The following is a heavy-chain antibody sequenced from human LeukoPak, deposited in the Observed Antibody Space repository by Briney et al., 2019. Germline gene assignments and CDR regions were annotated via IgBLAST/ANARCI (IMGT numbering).Heavy chain of an antibody. J-gene: IGHJ6*03. CDR2: ISSFSSYI. V-gene: IGHV3-21*04. CDR3: ARVPSWEGYMDV. Sequence: GGSLRLSCAASEFTFSSYNMNWVRQAPGKGLEWVSSISSFSSYIYYADSVKGRFTISRDNAKNSLYLQMSSPRAEDTAVYYCARVPSWEGYMDVWGKGTTVTVSS. D-gene: IGHD6-13*01. CDR1: EFTFSSYN.